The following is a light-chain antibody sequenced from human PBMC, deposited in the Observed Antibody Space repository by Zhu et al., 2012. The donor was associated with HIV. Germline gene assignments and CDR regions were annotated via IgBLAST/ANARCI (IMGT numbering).Light chain of an antibody. CDR2: GAF. CDR3: QHYGGSPSWT. CDR1: QTISSTF. V-gene: IGKV3-20*01. J-gene: IGKJ1*01. Sequence: EIVLTRSPGTLSLSPGERATLSCRASQTISSTFLAWFQQKPGQAPRLLIYGAFSRATGIPDRFSGSGSGTDFTLTISRLEPEDFAVYYCQHYGGSPSWTFGQGTKVEIK.